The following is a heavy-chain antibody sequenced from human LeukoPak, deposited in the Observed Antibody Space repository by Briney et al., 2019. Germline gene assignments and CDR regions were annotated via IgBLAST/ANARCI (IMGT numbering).Heavy chain of an antibody. J-gene: IGHJ1*01. D-gene: IGHD4-11*01. CDR1: GFTFSSYS. V-gene: IGHV3-7*01. Sequence: GGSLRLTCAASGFTFSSYSMNWVRQAPGKGLEWVANVQHIGGETYYVDSVKGRFTISRDNAKNSVYLQMNSLGADDTAVYYCATYSILNAREFRYWGQGTLVTVSS. CDR3: ATYSILNAREFRY. CDR2: VQHIGGET.